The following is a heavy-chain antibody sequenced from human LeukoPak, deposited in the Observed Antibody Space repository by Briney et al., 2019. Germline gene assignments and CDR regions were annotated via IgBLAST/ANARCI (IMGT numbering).Heavy chain of an antibody. Sequence: GGSLRLSCSASGFTFSAYFMHWVRQAPGKGLQYVSSISSNEYDTYYSGSVKGRFTISRDNAKDSSYLQMNNLKAEDTAVYYCARGSRAVRWYFDLWGRGTLVTVSS. CDR1: GFTFSAYF. J-gene: IGHJ2*01. V-gene: IGHV3-64*04. CDR3: ARGSRAVRWYFDL. D-gene: IGHD6-19*01. CDR2: ISSNEYDT.